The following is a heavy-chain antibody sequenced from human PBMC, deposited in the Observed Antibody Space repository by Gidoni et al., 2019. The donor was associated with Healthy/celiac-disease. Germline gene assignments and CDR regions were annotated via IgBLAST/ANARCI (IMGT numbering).Heavy chain of an antibody. CDR1: VGSFSGYY. J-gene: IGHJ4*02. CDR2: INHSGST. Sequence: QVQLQQWGAGLLKPSETLSLTCAVYVGSFSGYYWSWIRQPPGKGLEWIGEINHSGSTNYNPSLKSRVTISVDTSKNQFSLKLSSVTAADTAVYYCASSPDSSGYYSDYWGQGTLVTVSS. V-gene: IGHV4-34*01. CDR3: ASSPDSSGYYSDY. D-gene: IGHD3-22*01.